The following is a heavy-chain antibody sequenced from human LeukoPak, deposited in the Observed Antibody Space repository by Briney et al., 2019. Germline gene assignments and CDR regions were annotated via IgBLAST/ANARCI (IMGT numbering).Heavy chain of an antibody. J-gene: IGHJ5*02. CDR2: ISSSSSYI. CDR3: ARAIAAAGKANWFDP. V-gene: IGHV3-21*01. Sequence: GGSLRLSCAPSGFTFSSYSMNWVRQAPGKGLEWVSSISSSSSYIYYADSVKGRFTISRDNAKNSLYLQMNSLRAEDTAVYYCARAIAAAGKANWFDPWGQGTLVTVSS. CDR1: GFTFSSYS. D-gene: IGHD6-13*01.